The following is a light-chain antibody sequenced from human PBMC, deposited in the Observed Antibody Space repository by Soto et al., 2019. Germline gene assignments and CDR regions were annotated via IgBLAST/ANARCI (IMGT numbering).Light chain of an antibody. J-gene: IGLJ2*01. V-gene: IGLV3-9*01. Sequence: SSELTQPLSVSVALGQTARITCGGNNIGSKNVHWYQQKPGQAPVLVIYRDSNRPSGIPERFSGSNSGNTATLTISRAQAGDEADYYCQVWDSSTEHVVFGGGTKVTVL. CDR3: QVWDSSTEHVV. CDR2: RDS. CDR1: NIGSKN.